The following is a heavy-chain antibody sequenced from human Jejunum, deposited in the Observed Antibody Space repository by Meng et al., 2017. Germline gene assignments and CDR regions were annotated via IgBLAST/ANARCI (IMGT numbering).Heavy chain of an antibody. D-gene: IGHD5-12*01. J-gene: IGHJ5*02. V-gene: IGHV4-4*02. Sequence: QVQMQASGPGPVKPSGPLSLTRAVSGGSISDSNWWSWVRQPPGKGLEWIGEIYHTGSTNYNPSLKSRVTMSLDKSKNQFFLDLTSVTAADTAVYYCARDLLGPAIAASGYFDPWGQGTLVTVSS. CDR3: ARDLLGPAIAASGYFDP. CDR1: GGSISDSNW. CDR2: IYHTGST.